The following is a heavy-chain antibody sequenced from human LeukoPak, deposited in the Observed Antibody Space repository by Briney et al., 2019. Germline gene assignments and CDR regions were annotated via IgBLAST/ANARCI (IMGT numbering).Heavy chain of an antibody. CDR1: GFTFSSYG. V-gene: IGHV3-33*06. CDR2: IWYDGSNK. CDR3: AKYNPKIAPRYYYDSSGYPLDY. J-gene: IGHJ4*02. D-gene: IGHD3-22*01. Sequence: GGSLRLSCAASGFTFSSYGMHWVRQAPGKGLEWVAVIWYDGSNKYYADSVKGRFTISRDNSKNTLYLQMNSLRAEDTAVYYCAKYNPKIAPRYYYDSSGYPLDYWGQGTLVTVSS.